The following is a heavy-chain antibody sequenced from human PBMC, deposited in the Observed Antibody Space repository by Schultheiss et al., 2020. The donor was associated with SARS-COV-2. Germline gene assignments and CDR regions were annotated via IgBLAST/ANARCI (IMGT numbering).Heavy chain of an antibody. J-gene: IGHJ4*02. CDR3: ATYGADDY. CDR2: INQDGREQ. V-gene: IGHV3-7*01. CDR1: GFTFSSYR. Sequence: GGSLRLSCAASGFTFSSYRMNWVRQSPGKGLEWVANINQDGREQHYVDSVKGRFTISRDNAKNSLYLQMNSLRAEDTAVYYCATYGADDYWGQGTLVTVSS. D-gene: IGHD4-17*01.